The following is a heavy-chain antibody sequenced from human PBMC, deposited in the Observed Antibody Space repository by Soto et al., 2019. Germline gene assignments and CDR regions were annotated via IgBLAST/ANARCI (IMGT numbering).Heavy chain of an antibody. J-gene: IGHJ6*02. CDR1: GYTFTGYY. Sequence: ASVKVSCKASGYTFTGYYIHWVREAPGQGLEWMGWINPQTGGTSYAQQFQGRVTLSRDTSINTAYLELTRVRFDDAAVYFCARERYQVISDGMDVWGQGTTVTVSS. D-gene: IGHD2-2*01. CDR3: ARERYQVISDGMDV. V-gene: IGHV1-2*02. CDR2: INPQTGGT.